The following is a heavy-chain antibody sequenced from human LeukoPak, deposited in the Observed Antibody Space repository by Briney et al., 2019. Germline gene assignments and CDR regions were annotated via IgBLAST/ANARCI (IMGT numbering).Heavy chain of an antibody. CDR2: IYYSGNT. Sequence: PSETLTLTCAASGVTISSGDYYWACIPQPKGQGQQWIGSIYYSGNTYYNPFLKSRLTISGDSSKNQFSLKLSSVTTADTAVYYCARHASGWYTDWGQGTLVTVSS. CDR1: GVTISSGDYY. CDR3: ARHASGWYTD. D-gene: IGHD6-19*01. V-gene: IGHV4-39*01. J-gene: IGHJ1*01.